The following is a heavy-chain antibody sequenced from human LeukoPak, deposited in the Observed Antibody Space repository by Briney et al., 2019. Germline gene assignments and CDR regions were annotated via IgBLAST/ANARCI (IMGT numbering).Heavy chain of an antibody. CDR1: GGSISSYY. D-gene: IGHD3-3*01. J-gene: IGHJ4*02. Sequence: PSETLSLTCTVSGGSISSYYWSWIRQPPGKGLEWIGYMYYSGNINYNPSLKSRVTISVDTSKNQFSLKLSSVTAADTAVYYCARAGGYDYWSGYYRGYYFDSWGQGTLVTVSS. CDR2: MYYSGNI. V-gene: IGHV4-59*12. CDR3: ARAGGYDYWSGYYRGYYFDS.